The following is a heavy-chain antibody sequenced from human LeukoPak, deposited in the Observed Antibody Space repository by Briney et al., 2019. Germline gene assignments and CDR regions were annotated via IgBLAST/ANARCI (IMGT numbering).Heavy chain of an antibody. CDR2: ISSDGRDK. J-gene: IGHJ4*02. Sequence: GGSLRLSCAASGFTFNNYGMHWVRQAPGKGLEWVTVISSDGRDKYYADSVKGRFTISRDNSKNTLYLQMNSLRAEVTAVYYCAKGVEGGYSYGPGAHWGQGSLVTVSS. CDR1: GFTFNNYG. V-gene: IGHV3-30*18. D-gene: IGHD5-18*01. CDR3: AKGVEGGYSYGPGAH.